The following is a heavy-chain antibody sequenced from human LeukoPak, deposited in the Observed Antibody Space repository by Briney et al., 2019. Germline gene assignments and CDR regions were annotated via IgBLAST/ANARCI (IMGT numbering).Heavy chain of an antibody. CDR2: INHSGST. Sequence: SETLSLTCAVYGGSFRGYYWSWIRQPPGKGLEWMGEINHSGSTNYNPSLKSRVTISVDTSKNQFSLKLSSVTAADTAVYYCARETKGIAAAGGFDPWGQGTLVTVSS. J-gene: IGHJ5*02. CDR3: ARETKGIAAAGGFDP. D-gene: IGHD6-13*01. CDR1: GGSFRGYY. V-gene: IGHV4-34*01.